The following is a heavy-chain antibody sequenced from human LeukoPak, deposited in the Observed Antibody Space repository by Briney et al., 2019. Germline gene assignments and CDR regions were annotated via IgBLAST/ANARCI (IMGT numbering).Heavy chain of an antibody. J-gene: IGHJ4*02. V-gene: IGHV1-3*01. CDR1: GYTFTSYA. CDR3: ARDRALLWFGESHPLDY. D-gene: IGHD3-10*01. CDR2: INAGNGNT. Sequence: ASVKVSCKASGYTFTSYAMHWVRQAPGQGLEWMGWINAGNGNTKYSQKFQGRVTITRDTSASTAYMELSSLRSEDTAVYYCARDRALLWFGESHPLDYWGQGTLVTVSS.